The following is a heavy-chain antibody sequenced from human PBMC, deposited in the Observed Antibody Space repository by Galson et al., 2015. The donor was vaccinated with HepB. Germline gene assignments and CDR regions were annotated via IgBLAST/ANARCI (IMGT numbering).Heavy chain of an antibody. CDR1: GFTFSTYA. Sequence: SLRLSCAASGFTFSTYAMHWVRQAPGKGLEWVAVIIYDGSNKYYADSVKGRITISGDNSKNTLYLQMNSLRAEDTAVYYCARDHTVNVHYYYMDVWGTGTTVTV. D-gene: IGHD4-11*01. CDR2: IIYDGSNK. CDR3: ARDHTVNVHYYYMDV. V-gene: IGHV3-30-3*01. J-gene: IGHJ6*03.